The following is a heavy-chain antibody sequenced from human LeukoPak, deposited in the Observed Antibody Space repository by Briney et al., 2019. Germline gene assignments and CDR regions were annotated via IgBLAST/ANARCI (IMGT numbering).Heavy chain of an antibody. V-gene: IGHV3-7*01. Sequence: PGGSLRLSCAGSGFTFSTYWMSWVRQAPGKGLEWVANINQDGGEKHYVDPVKGRFTISRDNAKNSLYLQMNSLRDEDTAVYYCARDKRWSKEPLFWGQGTLVTVSS. CDR3: ARDKRWSKEPLF. CDR2: INQDGGEK. CDR1: GFTFSTYW. J-gene: IGHJ4*02. D-gene: IGHD2-15*01.